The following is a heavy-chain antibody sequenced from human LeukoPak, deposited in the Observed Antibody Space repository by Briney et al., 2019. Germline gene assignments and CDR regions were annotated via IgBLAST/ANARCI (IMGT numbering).Heavy chain of an antibody. V-gene: IGHV4-59*01. CDR1: GGSISSYY. D-gene: IGHD2-21*02. CDR3: ARDEYCGGDCPDY. Sequence: SETLSLTCTVSGGSISSYYWSWIRQPPGKGLEWIGYIYYSGSTNYNPSLKSRVTISVDTSKNQFSLKLSSVTAADTAVYYCARDEYCGGDCPDYWGQGTLVTVSS. CDR2: IYYSGST. J-gene: IGHJ4*02.